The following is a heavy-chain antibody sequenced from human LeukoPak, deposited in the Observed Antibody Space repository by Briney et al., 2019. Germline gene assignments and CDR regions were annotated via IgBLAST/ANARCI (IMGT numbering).Heavy chain of an antibody. CDR1: GGSISSGSYY. V-gene: IGHV4-61*02. CDR3: ARESDYYDSEGFDP. Sequence: SETLSLTCTVSGGSISSGSYYWSWIRQPAGKGLEWIGRIYTSGSTNYNPSLKSRVTISVDTSKNQFSLKLSSVTAADTAVYYCARESDYYDSEGFDPWGQGTLVTVSS. J-gene: IGHJ5*02. CDR2: IYTSGST. D-gene: IGHD3-22*01.